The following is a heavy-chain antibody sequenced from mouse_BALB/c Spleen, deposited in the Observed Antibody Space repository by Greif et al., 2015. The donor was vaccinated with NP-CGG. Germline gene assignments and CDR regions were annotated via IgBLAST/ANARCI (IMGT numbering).Heavy chain of an antibody. CDR2: ISTHYGDA. Sequence: QVQLQQSGAELVRPGVSVKISCKGSGYTFTDYAMHWVKQSHAKSLEWIGVISTHYGDASYNQKFKGKATMTVDKSSSTAYMELARLTSEDSAIYYCASDGYYGLYYFDYWGQGTTLTVSS. V-gene: IGHV1S137*01. CDR1: GYTFTDYA. CDR3: ASDGYYGLYYFDY. D-gene: IGHD2-3*01. J-gene: IGHJ2*01.